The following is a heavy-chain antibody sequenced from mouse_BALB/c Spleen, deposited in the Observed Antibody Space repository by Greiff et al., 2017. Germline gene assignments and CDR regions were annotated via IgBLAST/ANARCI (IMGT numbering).Heavy chain of an antibody. CDR2: ISNGGGST. CDR1: GFTFSSYT. Sequence: DVMLVESGGGLVQPGGSLKLSCAASGFTFSSYTMSWVRQTPEKRLEWVAYISNGGGSTYYPDTVKGRFTISRDNAKNTLYLQTSSLKSEDTAMYYCARQTDDYYYAMDYWGQGTSVTVSS. V-gene: IGHV5-12-2*01. J-gene: IGHJ4*01. D-gene: IGHD2-4*01. CDR3: ARQTDDYYYAMDY.